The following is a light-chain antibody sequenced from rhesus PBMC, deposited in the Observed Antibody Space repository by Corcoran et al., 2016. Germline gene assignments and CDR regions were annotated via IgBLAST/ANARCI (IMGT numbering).Light chain of an antibody. J-gene: IGKJ4*01. CDR3: QQESNWSLT. CDR1: QSVSSR. Sequence: EIVMTQSPATLSLSPGERATLSCRASQSVSSRLAWYQQKPGQAPRLLIYGASSRVTGIPDRFSASGSGTDFTLTISSLEPEDVAVYFCQQESNWSLTFGGGTKVELK. CDR2: GAS. V-gene: IGKV3-17*02.